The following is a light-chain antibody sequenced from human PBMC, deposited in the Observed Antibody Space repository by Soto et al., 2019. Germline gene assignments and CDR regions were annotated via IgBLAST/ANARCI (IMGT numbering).Light chain of an antibody. J-gene: IGKJ2*01. V-gene: IGKV1-39*01. CDR2: AAS. Sequence: DIRMSQSPPSLAASVGDRVTITCRASQSIDRFLNWYQQKSGIAPKLLIFAASSLQDGVPSRFSGSGSGTDFALTITSLQPEDFATYCFQQTHGTPYNFGQGTKLQIK. CDR1: QSIDRF. CDR3: QQTHGTPYN.